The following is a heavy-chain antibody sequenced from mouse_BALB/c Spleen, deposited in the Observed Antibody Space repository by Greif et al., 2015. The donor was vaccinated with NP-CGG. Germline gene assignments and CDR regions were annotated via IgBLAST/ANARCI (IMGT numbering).Heavy chain of an antibody. Sequence: EVKLQESGAELVKPGASVKLSCTASGFNIKDTYMHWVKQRPEQGLEWIGRIDPANGNTKYDPKFQGKATITADTSSNTAYLQLSSLTSEDTAVYYCARDDGYYAGAMDYWGQGTSVTVSS. V-gene: IGHV14-3*02. CDR3: ARDDGYYAGAMDY. CDR1: GFNIKDTY. J-gene: IGHJ4*01. CDR2: IDPANGNT. D-gene: IGHD2-3*01.